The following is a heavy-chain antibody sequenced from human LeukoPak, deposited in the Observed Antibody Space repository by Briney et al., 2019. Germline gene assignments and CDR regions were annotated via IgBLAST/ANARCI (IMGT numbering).Heavy chain of an antibody. CDR1: GYTFTGYY. CDR3: ARGALAAAGTNFDY. V-gene: IGHV1-2*02. D-gene: IGHD6-13*01. Sequence: ASVKVSCKASGYTFTGYYMHWVRQAPGQGLEWMGWINPNSGGTNYAQKFQGRVTMTRDTSISTAYMELSSLRSEDTAVYYCARGALAAAGTNFDYWGQGTLVTVSS. CDR2: INPNSGGT. J-gene: IGHJ4*02.